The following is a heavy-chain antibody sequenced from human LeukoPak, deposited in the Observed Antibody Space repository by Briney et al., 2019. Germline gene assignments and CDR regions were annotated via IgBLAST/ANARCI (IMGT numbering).Heavy chain of an antibody. CDR1: GTFSTHA. CDR3: ARDSKTLTTEPGHFDY. J-gene: IGHJ4*02. V-gene: IGHV1-69*05. D-gene: IGHD4-17*01. Sequence: SVKASCKASGTFSTHALSWVRQAPGQGLEWMGRVIPMFDTVIYAQKFQDRVTITTDKSTSTAYMELSSLRSEDTAVYYCARDSKTLTTEPGHFDYWGQGTLVSVSP. CDR2: VIPMFDTV.